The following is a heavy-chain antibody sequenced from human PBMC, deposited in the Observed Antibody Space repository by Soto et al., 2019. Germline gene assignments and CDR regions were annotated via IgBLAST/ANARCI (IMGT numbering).Heavy chain of an antibody. CDR2: IYYSGST. V-gene: IGHV4-39*01. CDR1: GGSISSSSYY. Sequence: QLQLQESGPGLVKPSETLSLTCTVSGGSISSSSYYWGWIRQPPGKGLEWIGSIYYSGSTYYNPSLKSRVTISVDTSKNQFSLMLSSVTAADTAVYYCARRVHNYDFWSGYFAFEPYDYWGQGTLVTVSS. J-gene: IGHJ4*02. CDR3: ARRVHNYDFWSGYFAFEPYDY. D-gene: IGHD3-3*01.